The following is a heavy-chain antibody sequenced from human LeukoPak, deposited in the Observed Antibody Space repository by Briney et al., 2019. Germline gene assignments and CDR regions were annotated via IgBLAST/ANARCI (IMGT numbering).Heavy chain of an antibody. CDR3: ARDSEGLFDP. Sequence: SVKVSCKASGGTFSSYAISWVRQAPGQGLEWMGRIVPIFGTANYAQKFQGRVTITTDESTSTAYMELSSLRSEDTAVYYCARDSEGLFDPWGQGTLVTVSS. CDR1: GGTFSSYA. V-gene: IGHV1-69*05. J-gene: IGHJ5*02. CDR2: IVPIFGTA.